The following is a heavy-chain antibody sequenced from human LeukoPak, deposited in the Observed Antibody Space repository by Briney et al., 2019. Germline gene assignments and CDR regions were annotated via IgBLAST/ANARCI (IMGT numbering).Heavy chain of an antibody. CDR2: INYSGST. V-gene: IGHV4-59*04. J-gene: IGHJ4*02. CDR1: GGSISSSY. CDR3: ARYVVYGSGKYYFDY. D-gene: IGHD3-10*01. Sequence: SETLSLTCTVSGGSISSSYWSWIRQPPGKGLEWIASINYSGSTYYNPSLKSRVTISVDTSENQFSLKLSSVTAADTAVYYCARYVVYGSGKYYFDYWGQGTLVTVSS.